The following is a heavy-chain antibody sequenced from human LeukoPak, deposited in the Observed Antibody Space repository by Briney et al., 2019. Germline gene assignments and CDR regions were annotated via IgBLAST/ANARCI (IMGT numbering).Heavy chain of an antibody. J-gene: IGHJ4*02. D-gene: IGHD3-10*01. V-gene: IGHV4-59*01. Sequence: SETLSLTCTVSGGSISSYYWSWIRQPPGKGLEWIGYIYYSGSTNYNPSLKSRVTTSVDTSKNQFSLKLNSVTAADTAVYYCARDRGLWFGELLDYWGPGTLVTVSS. CDR3: ARDRGLWFGELLDY. CDR2: IYYSGST. CDR1: GGSISSYY.